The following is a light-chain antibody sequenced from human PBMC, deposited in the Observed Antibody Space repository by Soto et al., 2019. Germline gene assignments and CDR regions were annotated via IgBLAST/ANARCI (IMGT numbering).Light chain of an antibody. CDR3: QTWGTGIVI. Sequence: QSALTQSPSASASLGDSVKLTCTLSSGHSNYAIAWHQQQPEKGPRYLIKLNRDGSHSKGDGIPNRFSGSSSGAERYLTISSLQSEDEADYYWQTWGTGIVIFGGGTKLTVL. J-gene: IGLJ2*01. CDR2: LNRDGSH. CDR1: SGHSNYA. V-gene: IGLV4-69*01.